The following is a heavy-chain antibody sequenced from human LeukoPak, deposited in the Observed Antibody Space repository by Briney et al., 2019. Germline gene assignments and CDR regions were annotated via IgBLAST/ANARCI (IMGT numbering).Heavy chain of an antibody. CDR2: INHSGST. CDR3: ARVGDFWSGPITNWFDP. D-gene: IGHD3-3*01. CDR1: GGSFSGYY. Sequence: KPSETLSLTCAVYGGSFSGYYWSWIRQPPGKGLEWIGEINHSGSTNYNPSLKSRVTISVDTSKNQFSLKLSSVTAADTAVYYCARVGDFWSGPITNWFDPWGQGTLVTVSS. V-gene: IGHV4-34*01. J-gene: IGHJ5*02.